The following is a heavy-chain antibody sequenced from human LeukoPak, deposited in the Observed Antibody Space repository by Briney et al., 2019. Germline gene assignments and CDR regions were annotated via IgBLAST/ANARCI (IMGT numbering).Heavy chain of an antibody. CDR3: ARGSSGPDAAFDI. D-gene: IGHD6-13*01. V-gene: IGHV1-2*02. CDR2: INPNSGGT. Sequence: GASVKVSCKASGYTFTGYYMHWVRQAPGQGLEWMGWINPNSGGTNYAQKLQGRVTMTTDTSTSTAYMELRSLRSDDTAVYYCARGSSGPDAAFDIWGQGTMVTVSS. J-gene: IGHJ3*02. CDR1: GYTFTGYY.